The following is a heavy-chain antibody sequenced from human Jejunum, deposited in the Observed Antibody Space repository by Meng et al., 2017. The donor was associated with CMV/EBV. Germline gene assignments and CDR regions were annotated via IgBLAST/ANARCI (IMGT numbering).Heavy chain of an antibody. CDR2: ISPYNGNT. D-gene: IGHD3-22*01. CDR1: CYSFINYY. Sequence: LGKSGEEVKKPGASMPVAGKASCYSFINYYITWVRQAPVQGLEWMGGISPYNGNTDHAQNFQGRVTMTTDTSTSTAYMELRSLRSDDTAVYYCAKGGGYDSRGYANWYFDLWGRGTLVTVSS. V-gene: IGHV1-18*01. J-gene: IGHJ2*01. CDR3: AKGGGYDSRGYANWYFDL.